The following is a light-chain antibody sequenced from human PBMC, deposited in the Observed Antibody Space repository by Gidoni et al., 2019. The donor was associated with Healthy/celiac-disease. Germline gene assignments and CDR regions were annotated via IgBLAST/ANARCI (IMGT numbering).Light chain of an antibody. CDR1: QSISSW. Sequence: DIQMTQSPSTLSASVGDRVTITCRARQSISSWLAWYQQKPGKAPKLLIYKASSLESGVPSRFSGSGSGTEFTLTISSLQPDDFATYYCQQYNSYWTVGQGTKVEIK. V-gene: IGKV1-5*03. J-gene: IGKJ1*01. CDR3: QQYNSYWT. CDR2: KAS.